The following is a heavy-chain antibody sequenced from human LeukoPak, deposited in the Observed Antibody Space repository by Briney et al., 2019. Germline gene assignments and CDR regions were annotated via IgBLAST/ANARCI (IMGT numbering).Heavy chain of an antibody. CDR3: ARVRYSSSSAADS. V-gene: IGHV3-21*01. CDR1: GFTFSSYT. CDR2: ISSSSTYI. J-gene: IGHJ4*02. Sequence: GSLLLSCAASGFTFSSYTMNWVRQAPGKGLEWVSSISSSSTYIYYRNSLKGRFTISRDDAKNSLFLQMNSLRAEDTAIYYCARVRYSSSSAADSWGQGTLVTVSS. D-gene: IGHD6-6*01.